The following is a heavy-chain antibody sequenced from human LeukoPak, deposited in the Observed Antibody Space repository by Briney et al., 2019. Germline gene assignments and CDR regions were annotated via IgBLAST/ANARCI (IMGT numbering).Heavy chain of an antibody. CDR2: DYYTGST. J-gene: IGHJ5*02. CDR1: GDSVTSGTFH. D-gene: IGHD3-10*01. V-gene: IGHV4-39*01. CDR3: ARHSGSGSLSRPFDP. Sequence: SETLSLTCTVSGDSVTSGTFHWAWLRQPPGKGLEWIATDYYTGSTYYNPSLKSRVTISIDTSKNQFSLTLRSVVAPDTALYYCARHSGSGSLSRPFDPWGQGTLVTVSS.